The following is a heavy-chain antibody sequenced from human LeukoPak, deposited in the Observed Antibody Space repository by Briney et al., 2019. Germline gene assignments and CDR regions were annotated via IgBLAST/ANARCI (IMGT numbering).Heavy chain of an antibody. CDR2: ISGSGGST. J-gene: IGHJ4*02. Sequence: GGSLRLSCAASGYTFSSYAMSWVRQASGKGLEWVSAISGSGGSTYYADSVKGRFTISRDNSKNTLFLQMNSLRAEDTAVYYCAKRTDYSNYGPFDYWGQGTLVTVSS. CDR3: AKRTDYSNYGPFDY. CDR1: GYTFSSYA. D-gene: IGHD4-11*01. V-gene: IGHV3-23*01.